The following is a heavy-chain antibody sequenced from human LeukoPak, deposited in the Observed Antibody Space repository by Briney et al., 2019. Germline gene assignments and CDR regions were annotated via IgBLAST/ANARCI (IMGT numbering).Heavy chain of an antibody. CDR2: IKPDGSEK. CDR1: EXTFSNYR. D-gene: IGHD2-15*01. CDR3: ARSSGGAFEV. Sequence: GGSLRLSCAASEXTFSNYRISWVRQTLGKGLEWVASIKPDGSEKSYVDSVTGRFTISRDNARNSLYLQMNSLRAEDTAPYYCARSSGGAFEVWGQGTMVTVSS. J-gene: IGHJ3*01. V-gene: IGHV3-7*05.